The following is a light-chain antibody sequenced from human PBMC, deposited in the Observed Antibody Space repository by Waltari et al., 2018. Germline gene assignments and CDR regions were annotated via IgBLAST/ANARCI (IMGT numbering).Light chain of an antibody. CDR3: QSYDSSLSDSYV. CDR1: SSNIGADYD. CDR2: GNN. V-gene: IGLV1-40*01. Sequence: QSVLTPPPSVSGAPGQRVTISCTGSSSNIGADYDVHWYKQLPGTAPKLLIYGNNNRPSGVPDRFSGSKSGTSASLAITGLQAEDEADYFCQSYDSSLSDSYVFGTGTKVTVL. J-gene: IGLJ1*01.